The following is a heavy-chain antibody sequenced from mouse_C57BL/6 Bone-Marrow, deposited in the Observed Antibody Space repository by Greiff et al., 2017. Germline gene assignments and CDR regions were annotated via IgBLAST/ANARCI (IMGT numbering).Heavy chain of an antibody. D-gene: IGHD3-1*01. V-gene: IGHV1-64*01. CDR2: IHPNSGST. J-gene: IGHJ3*01. Sequence: QVQLQQPGAELVKPGASVKLSCKASGYTFTSYWMHWVKQRPGQGLEWIGMIHPNSGSTNYNEKFKSKATLTVDKSSSTAYMQLSSLTSEDSAVYYCARWGFGCWVVYWGQGTLVTVSA. CDR3: ARWGFGCWVVY. CDR1: GYTFTSYW.